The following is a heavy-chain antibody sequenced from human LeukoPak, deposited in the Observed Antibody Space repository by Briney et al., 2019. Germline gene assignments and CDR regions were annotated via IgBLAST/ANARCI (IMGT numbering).Heavy chain of an antibody. V-gene: IGHV3-9*01. Sequence: GGSLRLSCAASGFTFDDYAMHWVRQAPGKGLEWVSGISWNSGSIGYADSVKGRFTIFRDNAKNSLYLQMNSLRAEDTALYYCAKDFRLEVVNTVTIDYWGQGTLVTVSS. CDR2: ISWNSGSI. J-gene: IGHJ4*02. CDR1: GFTFDDYA. D-gene: IGHD4-17*01. CDR3: AKDFRLEVVNTVTIDY.